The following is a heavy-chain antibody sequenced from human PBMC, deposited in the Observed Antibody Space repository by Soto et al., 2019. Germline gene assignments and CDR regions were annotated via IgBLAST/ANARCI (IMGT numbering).Heavy chain of an antibody. J-gene: IGHJ4*02. D-gene: IGHD6-13*01. V-gene: IGHV3-33*01. CDR1: GFTFSSYG. CDR3: ARPDIAAAGPYFDY. CDR2: IWYDGSNK. Sequence: PGGSLRLSCAASGFTFSSYGMHWVRQAPGKGLEWVAVIWYDGSNKYYADSVKGRFTISRDNSKNTLYLQMNSLRAEDTAVYYCARPDIAAAGPYFDYWGQGTLVTVSS.